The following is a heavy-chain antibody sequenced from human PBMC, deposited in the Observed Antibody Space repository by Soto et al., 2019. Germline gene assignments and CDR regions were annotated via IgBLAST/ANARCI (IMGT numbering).Heavy chain of an antibody. Sequence: QVQLVQSGAEVKKPGASVKLSCKASGYTFIDFYIHWVRQAPGQGLEWMGFINPSGGGTTYAQEFQGRITMTRDTSTSTVYMELVSLRSEDTAIYYCARDKPFSADYWGQGTLVT. CDR2: INPSGGGT. CDR1: GYTFIDFY. V-gene: IGHV1-46*01. D-gene: IGHD3-3*02. J-gene: IGHJ4*02. CDR3: ARDKPFSADY.